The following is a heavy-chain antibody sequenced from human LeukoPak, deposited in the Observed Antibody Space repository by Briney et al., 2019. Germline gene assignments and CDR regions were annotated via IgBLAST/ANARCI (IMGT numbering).Heavy chain of an antibody. Sequence: PGRSLRLSCAASGFTFSSYSMNWVRQAPGKGLEWVSYISSSSSTIYYADSVKGRFTISRDNAKNSLYLQMNSLRAEDTAVYYCARPRGVVAATGSFDYWGQGTLVTVSS. V-gene: IGHV3-48*04. CDR1: GFTFSSYS. CDR3: ARPRGVVAATGSFDY. CDR2: ISSSSSTI. D-gene: IGHD2-15*01. J-gene: IGHJ4*02.